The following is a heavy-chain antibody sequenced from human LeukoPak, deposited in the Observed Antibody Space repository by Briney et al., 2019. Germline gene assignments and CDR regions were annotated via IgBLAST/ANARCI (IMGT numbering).Heavy chain of an antibody. CDR3: ARDFDP. V-gene: IGHV4-59*01. Sequence: SETLSLTCTVSGGSICSYYWSWIRQPPGKGLEWIGYIYYSGSTNYNPSLKSRVTISVDTSKNQFSLKLSSVTAADTAVYYCARDFDPWGQGTLVTVSS. CDR2: IYYSGST. CDR1: GGSICSYY. J-gene: IGHJ5*02.